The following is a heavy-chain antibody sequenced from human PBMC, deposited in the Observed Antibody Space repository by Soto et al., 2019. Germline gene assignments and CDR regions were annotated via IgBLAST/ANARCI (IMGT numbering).Heavy chain of an antibody. CDR2: INHRGST. D-gene: IGHD1-20*01. Sequence: SETLSLTCAVYGGSFSGYYWTWIRQPPGKGLEWLGEINHRGSTNYKPSLRSRVTISVDTSKNQLSLKVSSVTAADTAVYYCARGRTLITGTSLDYWGQGTLVTVSS. J-gene: IGHJ4*02. V-gene: IGHV4-34*01. CDR3: ARGRTLITGTSLDY. CDR1: GGSFSGYY.